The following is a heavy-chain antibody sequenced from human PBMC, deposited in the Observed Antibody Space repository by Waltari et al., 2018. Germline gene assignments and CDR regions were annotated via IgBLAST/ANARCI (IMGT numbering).Heavy chain of an antibody. CDR3: ARGPASHASGWFDP. D-gene: IGHD2-2*01. CDR2: IIPIFGTA. Sequence: QVQLVQSGAEVKKPGSSVKVSCQASEDTFNSYAIRWVRQAPGQGLEWMGGIIPIFGTANYAQKFQGRVTITTDESTSTAYMELSSLRSEDTAVYYCARGPASHASGWFDPWGQGTLVTVSS. V-gene: IGHV1-69*05. J-gene: IGHJ5*02. CDR1: EDTFNSYA.